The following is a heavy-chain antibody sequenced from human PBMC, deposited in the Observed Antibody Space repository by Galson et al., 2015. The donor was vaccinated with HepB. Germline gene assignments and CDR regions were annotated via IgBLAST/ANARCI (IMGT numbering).Heavy chain of an antibody. D-gene: IGHD2-15*01. Sequence: SLRHPRAVSGLTLDDSTLHRFRPTPGKGLEWVSLISWDGGSTYYADSVKGRFTISRDNSKNSLYLQMNSLRTEDTALYYCAKDIESGSSLYYFDYWGQGTLVTVSS. CDR3: AKDIESGSSLYYFDY. V-gene: IGHV3-43*01. J-gene: IGHJ4*02. CDR1: GLTLDDST. CDR2: ISWDGGST.